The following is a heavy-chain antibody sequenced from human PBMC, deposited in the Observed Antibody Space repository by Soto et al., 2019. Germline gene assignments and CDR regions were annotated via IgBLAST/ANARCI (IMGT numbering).Heavy chain of an antibody. D-gene: IGHD3-10*01. CDR1: GGTFSSYA. V-gene: IGHV1-69*12. Sequence: QVQLVQSGAEVKKPGSSVKVSCKASGGTFSSYAISWVRQAPGQGLEWMGGIIPIFGTANYAQKFQGRVTITADESTITAYMELSRLRSEDTAVYYCARGRWFGQTDAFDIWGQGTMVTVSS. CDR3: ARGRWFGQTDAFDI. J-gene: IGHJ3*02. CDR2: IIPIFGTA.